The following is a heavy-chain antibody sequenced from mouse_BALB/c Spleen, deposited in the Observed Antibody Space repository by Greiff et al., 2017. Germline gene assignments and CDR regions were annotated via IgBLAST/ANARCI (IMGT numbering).Heavy chain of an antibody. Sequence: EVKLVESGPGLVKPSQSLSLTCTVTGYSITSDYAWNWIRQFPGNKLEWMGYISYSGSTSYNPSLKSRISITRDTSKNQFFLQLNSVTTEDTATYYCARSGNYGWGAMDYWGQGTSVTVSS. CDR1: GYSITSDYA. D-gene: IGHD2-1*01. J-gene: IGHJ4*01. CDR3: ARSGNYGWGAMDY. CDR2: ISYSGST. V-gene: IGHV3-2*02.